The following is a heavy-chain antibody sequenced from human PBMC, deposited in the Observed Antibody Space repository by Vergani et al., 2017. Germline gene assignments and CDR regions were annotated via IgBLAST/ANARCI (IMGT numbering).Heavy chain of an antibody. Sequence: QVQLQESGPGLVKPSQTLSLTCTVSGGSISSGGYYWSWIRQHPGKGLEWIGYIYYSGSTYYNPSLKSRVTISVDTSKNQISLNLSSVTAADTAVYYCAGDSRGAAFDIWGQGTMVTVSS. CDR3: AGDSRGAAFDI. CDR1: GGSISSGGYY. CDR2: IYYSGST. V-gene: IGHV4-31*03. J-gene: IGHJ3*02.